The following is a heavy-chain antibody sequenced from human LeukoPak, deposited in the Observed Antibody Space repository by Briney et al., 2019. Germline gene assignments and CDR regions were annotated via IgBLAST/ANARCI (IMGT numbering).Heavy chain of an antibody. J-gene: IGHJ5*02. CDR1: GYTFTSYG. CDR3: ARLFGYYDILTGYSNKYNWFDP. Sequence: ASVKVSCKASGYTFTSYGISWVRQAPGQGLEWMGWISAYNGNTNYAQKLQGRVTMTTDTSTSTAYMELRSLRSDDTAVYYCARLFGYYDILTGYSNKYNWFDPWGQGTLVTVSS. CDR2: ISAYNGNT. V-gene: IGHV1-18*01. D-gene: IGHD3-9*01.